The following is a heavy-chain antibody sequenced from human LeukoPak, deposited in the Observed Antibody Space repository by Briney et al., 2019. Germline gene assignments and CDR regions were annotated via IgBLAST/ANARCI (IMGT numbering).Heavy chain of an antibody. CDR1: GFTFSSYA. V-gene: IGHV3-23*01. Sequence: GGSLRLSCAASGFTFSSYAMSWVRQAPGEGLEWVCSISGSGGSTYSPDSVKGRFTISRDNAENTLYLQMNSLRAEDTAVYSCARRSTSGRYFDYWGQGNLVTVSS. CDR3: ARRSTSGRYFDY. CDR2: ISGSGGST. J-gene: IGHJ4*02. D-gene: IGHD3-10*01.